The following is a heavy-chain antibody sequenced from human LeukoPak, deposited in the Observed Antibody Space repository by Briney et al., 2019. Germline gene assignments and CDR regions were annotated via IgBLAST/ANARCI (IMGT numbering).Heavy chain of an antibody. V-gene: IGHV3-21*04. D-gene: IGHD2-15*01. CDR3: ARKGSCSGGTCYSPYYGMDV. CDR2: ISSSISYI. Sequence: GGSLRLSCAASGFTFSSYSMNWVRQAPGKGLEWVSSISSSISYIYYADSVKGRFTISRDNSKNTLYLQMNSLRAEDTAVYYCARKGSCSGGTCYSPYYGMDVWGQGTTVTVSS. J-gene: IGHJ6*02. CDR1: GFTFSSYS.